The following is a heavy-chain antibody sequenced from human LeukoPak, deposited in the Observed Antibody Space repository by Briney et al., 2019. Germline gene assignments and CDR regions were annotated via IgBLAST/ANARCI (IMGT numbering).Heavy chain of an antibody. CDR1: GGSISSGGYY. CDR2: IYHSGST. Sequence: PSQTLSLTCTVSGGSISSGGYYWSWIRQPPGKGLEWIGYIYHSGSTYYNPSLKSRVTISVDRSKNQFSLKLSSVTAEDTAVYYCARSPYSSSWFGYWGQGTLVTVSS. D-gene: IGHD6-13*01. J-gene: IGHJ4*02. V-gene: IGHV4-30-2*01. CDR3: ARSPYSSSWFGY.